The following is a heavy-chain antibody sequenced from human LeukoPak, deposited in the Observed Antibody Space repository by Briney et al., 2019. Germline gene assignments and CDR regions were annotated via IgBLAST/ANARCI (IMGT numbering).Heavy chain of an antibody. V-gene: IGHV3-66*01. CDR3: ARATTITTIYDY. D-gene: IGHD1-1*01. Sequence: GGSLRLSCAVSGFTVGSQYISWVRQAPGKGLEWVSIIYSDGTTYYTDSVTGRFTISRDNFKNTVYLQMTSLRTDDTAMYYCARATTITTIYDYWGQGTLVTVSS. CDR1: GFTVGSQY. CDR2: IYSDGTT. J-gene: IGHJ4*02.